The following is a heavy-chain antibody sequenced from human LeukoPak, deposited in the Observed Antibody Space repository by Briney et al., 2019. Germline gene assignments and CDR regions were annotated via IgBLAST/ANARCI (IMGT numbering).Heavy chain of an antibody. V-gene: IGHV1-46*01. J-gene: IGHJ4*02. CDR3: ARVNGYSYGNKWDY. Sequence: GASVKVSCKASGYTFTSYYMHWVRQAPGQGLEWMGIINPSGGSTNYAQKLQGRVTMTTDTSTSTAYMELRSLRSDDTAVYYCARVNGYSYGNKWDYWGQGTLVTVSS. D-gene: IGHD5-18*01. CDR1: GYTFTSYY. CDR2: INPSGGST.